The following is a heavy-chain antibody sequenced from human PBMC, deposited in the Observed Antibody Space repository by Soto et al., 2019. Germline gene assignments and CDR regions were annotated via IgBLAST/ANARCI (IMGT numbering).Heavy chain of an antibody. Sequence: QVQLVESGGGVVQPGRSLRLSCAASGFTFSSYGMHWVRQAPGKGLEWVAVISYDGSNKYYADSVKGRFTISRDNSKNTLYLQMNSLRAEDTAVYYCAKESEGENYDFWSGYPRLFDYWGQGTLVTVSS. V-gene: IGHV3-30*18. CDR3: AKESEGENYDFWSGYPRLFDY. CDR2: ISYDGSNK. CDR1: GFTFSSYG. J-gene: IGHJ4*02. D-gene: IGHD3-3*01.